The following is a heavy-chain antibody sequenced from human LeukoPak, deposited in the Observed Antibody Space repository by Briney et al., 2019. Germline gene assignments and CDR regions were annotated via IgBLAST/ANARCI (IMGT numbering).Heavy chain of an antibody. CDR3: ARDRRGVAGAFDI. CDR2: IIPIFGTA. Sequence: SAKVSCKASGGTFSSYAISWVRQAPGQGLEWMGGIIPIFGTANYAQKFQGRVTITTDESTSTAYMELSSLRSEDTAVYYCARDRRGVAGAFDIWGQGTMVTVSS. CDR1: GGTFSSYA. J-gene: IGHJ3*02. D-gene: IGHD3-10*01. V-gene: IGHV1-69*05.